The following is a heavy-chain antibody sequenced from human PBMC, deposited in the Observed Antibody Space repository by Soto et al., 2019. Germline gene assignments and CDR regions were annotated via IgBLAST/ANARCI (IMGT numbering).Heavy chain of an antibody. J-gene: IGHJ4*02. CDR1: GFTFSDYY. CDR2: ISSSGSTI. CDR3: AGGGKNYHFDY. Sequence: GGSLRLSCAASGFTFSDYYMSWIRQAPGKGLEWVSYISSSGSTIFYADSVKGRFTISRDNAKKSLYLQMSSLRADDTAVYYCAGGGKNYHFDYGGKEPLFTVPS. V-gene: IGHV3-11*01. D-gene: IGHD1-1*01.